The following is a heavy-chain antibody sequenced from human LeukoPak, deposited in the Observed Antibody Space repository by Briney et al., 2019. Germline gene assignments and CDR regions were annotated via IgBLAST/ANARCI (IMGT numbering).Heavy chain of an antibody. CDR3: AVARGYSNYHAFDY. D-gene: IGHD4-11*01. CDR2: IYSGGST. J-gene: IGHJ4*02. V-gene: IGHV3-53*01. Sequence: QTGGSLRLSCAASGFTVSSNYMSWVRQAPGKGLEWVSVIYSGGSTYYADSVKGRFTISRDNSKNTLYLQMNSLRAEDTAVYYCAVARGYSNYHAFDYWGQGTLVTVSS. CDR1: GFTVSSNY.